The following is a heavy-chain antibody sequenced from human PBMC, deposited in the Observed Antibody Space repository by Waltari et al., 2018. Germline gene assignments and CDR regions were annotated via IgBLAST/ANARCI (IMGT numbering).Heavy chain of an antibody. J-gene: IGHJ3*02. Sequence: EVQLVESGGGLVQPGGSLSLSCAASGFTFSSYAMSWVRQAPGTGLEWVSAISGSGGSTYYADSVKGRFTISRDNSKNTLYLQMNSLRAEDTAVYYCAKDLRYYYDSSGYAFDIWGQGTMVTVSS. V-gene: IGHV3-23*04. CDR1: GFTFSSYA. D-gene: IGHD3-22*01. CDR2: ISGSGGST. CDR3: AKDLRYYYDSSGYAFDI.